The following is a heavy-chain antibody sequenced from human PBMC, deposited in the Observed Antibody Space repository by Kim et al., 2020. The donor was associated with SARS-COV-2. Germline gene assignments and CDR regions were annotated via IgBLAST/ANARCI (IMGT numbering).Heavy chain of an antibody. CDR2: INPYSGAT. V-gene: IGHV1-2*06. J-gene: IGHJ4*02. Sequence: ASGKVSCRATGYTFTGYYLHWVRQAPGQGLEWMGRINPYSGATNYAQKFQGRVSMTRDTSITTAYMDLSTLRSDDTAVYYCALPMSTVELVHFDYWGQGTLVTVSS. D-gene: IGHD1-7*01. CDR3: ALPMSTVELVHFDY. CDR1: GYTFTGYY.